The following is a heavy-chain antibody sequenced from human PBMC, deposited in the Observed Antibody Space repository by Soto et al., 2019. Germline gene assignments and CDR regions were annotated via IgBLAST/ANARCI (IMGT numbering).Heavy chain of an antibody. CDR1: GGSISSYY. D-gene: IGHD2-15*01. CDR2: IYYSGST. Sequence: QVQLQESGPGLVKPSETLSLTCTVSGGSISSYYWSWIRQPPGKGLEWIGYIYYSGSTNYNPSLKRRVTISVDTSKNRFSLKLSSVTAADTAVYYCARGGMVVVAARGWFDPWGQGTLVTVSS. CDR3: ARGGMVVVAARGWFDP. J-gene: IGHJ5*02. V-gene: IGHV4-59*01.